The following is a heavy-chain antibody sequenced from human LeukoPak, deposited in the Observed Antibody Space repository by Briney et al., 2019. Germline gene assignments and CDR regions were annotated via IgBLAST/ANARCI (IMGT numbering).Heavy chain of an antibody. CDR1: GFTFSIYS. V-gene: IGHV3-30*01. CDR2: LSYDGSNK. Sequence: GGSLRLSCAASGFTFSIYSMHWVRQAPGKGLEWVAVLSYDGSNKYYADSVKGRFTISRDNSKNTLYLQMQSLRAEDTAVYYCARGSDWYPLDYWGQGTLVTVSS. J-gene: IGHJ4*02. CDR3: ARGSDWYPLDY. D-gene: IGHD3-9*01.